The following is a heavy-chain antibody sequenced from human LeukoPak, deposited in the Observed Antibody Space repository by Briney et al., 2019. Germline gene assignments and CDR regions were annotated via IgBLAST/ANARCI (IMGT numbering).Heavy chain of an antibody. V-gene: IGHV3-23*01. J-gene: IGHJ4*02. Sequence: SGGSLRLSCAASGFTFSSYAMSWVRQAPGKGLEWVSAISGSGGSTYYADSVKGRFTISRDNSKNTLYLQMNSLRAEDTAVYYCAKDPFAMVRGVIDYWGQGTLVTVSS. CDR3: AKDPFAMVRGVIDY. D-gene: IGHD3-10*01. CDR2: ISGSGGST. CDR1: GFTFSSYA.